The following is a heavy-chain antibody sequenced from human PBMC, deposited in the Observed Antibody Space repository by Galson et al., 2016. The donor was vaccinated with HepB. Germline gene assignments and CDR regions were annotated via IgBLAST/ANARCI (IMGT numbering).Heavy chain of an antibody. CDR2: IDPSDYDT. J-gene: IGHJ4*02. CDR3: ARQGRYHFEGKGDD. V-gene: IGHV5-10-1*01. Sequence: SGAEVKKPGESLKIFCQASGYTFTTYWITWVRQVPGKGLEWVGSIDPSDYDTNYHQSFFGQVTISTDRYISTAYVQWSSLKASDSAIYYCARQGRYHFEGKGDDWGPGTLVTVSS. D-gene: IGHD3-3*02. CDR1: GYTFTTYW.